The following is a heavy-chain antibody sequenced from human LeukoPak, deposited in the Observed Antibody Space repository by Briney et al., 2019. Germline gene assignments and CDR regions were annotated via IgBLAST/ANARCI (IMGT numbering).Heavy chain of an antibody. CDR2: INSDGSDT. CDR3: ARGGSPPEALGDAFDI. J-gene: IGHJ3*02. CDR1: GFTFSSYW. D-gene: IGHD1-26*01. Sequence: PGGSLRLSCAASGFTFSSYWMHWVRQAQGKGLVRVSRINSDGSDTRYADSVKGRFTISRDNAKNTLSLQMNSLRVEDTAVYFCARGGSPPEALGDAFDIWGQGTMVTVSS. V-gene: IGHV3-74*01.